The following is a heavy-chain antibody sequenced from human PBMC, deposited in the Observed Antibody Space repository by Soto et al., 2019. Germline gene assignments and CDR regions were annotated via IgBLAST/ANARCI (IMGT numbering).Heavy chain of an antibody. CDR1: GGSFSDYY. CDR2: INHSGST. CDR3: ATEVPSRYFDL. J-gene: IGHJ2*01. V-gene: IGHV4-34*01. Sequence: QVRLQQWGAGLLKPSETLPLTCAVYGGSFSDYYWNWIRQPPGKGLEWIGEINHSGSTNYNPSLKSRVTISVDTSKNQFSLKLNSVTAADTAVYYCATEVPSRYFDLWGRGTPFTVSS. D-gene: IGHD3-10*01.